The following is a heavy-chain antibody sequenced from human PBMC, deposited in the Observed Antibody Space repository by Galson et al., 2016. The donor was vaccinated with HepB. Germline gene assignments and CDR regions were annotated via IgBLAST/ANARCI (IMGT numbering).Heavy chain of an antibody. V-gene: IGHV4-31*03. CDR1: GGSISSVTHY. J-gene: IGHJ5*02. Sequence: TLSLTCTVSGGSISSVTHYWSWIRQHPGKGLEWIGYIYYSGATYYNPSLKSRVIISVDTSKKQFSLKLNSVTAADTAMYYCAGGGIAAAGITRWFDPWGQGTLVAVSS. CDR3: AGGGIAAAGITRWFDP. CDR2: IYYSGAT. D-gene: IGHD6-13*01.